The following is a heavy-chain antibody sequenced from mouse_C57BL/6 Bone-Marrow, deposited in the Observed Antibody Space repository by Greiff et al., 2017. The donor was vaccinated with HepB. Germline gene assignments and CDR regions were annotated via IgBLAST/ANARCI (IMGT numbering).Heavy chain of an antibody. CDR1: GYTFTSYW. CDR3: ESVRYPRWLLSFAY. Sequence: QVQLQQSGAELVKPGASVKLSCKASGYTFTSYWMQWVKQRPGQGLEWIGEIDPSDSYTNYTQKFKGKATLTVDTSSRTAYMQLSILTSEDSAVYYCESVRYPRWLLSFAYWGQGTLVTVSA. D-gene: IGHD2-3*01. V-gene: IGHV1-50*01. J-gene: IGHJ3*01. CDR2: IDPSDSYT.